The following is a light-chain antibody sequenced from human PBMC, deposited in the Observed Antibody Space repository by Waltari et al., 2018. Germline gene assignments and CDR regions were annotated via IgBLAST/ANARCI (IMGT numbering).Light chain of an antibody. V-gene: IGKV1-39*01. CDR2: GAS. CDR3: QQTFNAPLT. CDR1: PSISTY. Sequence: DIDMTQSPSSLSASIGDRVIVTCRATPSISTYLNWYQQKPGRAPKLLISGASTLQSGVPSRFSGSGSGTDFILTINNLQREDFATYFCQQTFNAPLTFGGGTRVEI. J-gene: IGKJ4*01.